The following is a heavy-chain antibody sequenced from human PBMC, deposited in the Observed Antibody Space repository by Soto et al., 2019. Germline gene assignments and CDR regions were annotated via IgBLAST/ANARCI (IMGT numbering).Heavy chain of an antibody. CDR3: ARYVDIVATTPDY. J-gene: IGHJ4*02. V-gene: IGHV5-51*01. D-gene: IGHD5-12*01. CDR2: IYPGGSDT. CDR1: GYSFTSYW. Sequence: GESLKISCKGSGYSFTSYWIGWVRQMPGKGLEWMGIIYPGGSDTRYSPSFQGQVTISADKSISTAYLQWSSLKASDTAMYYCARYVDIVATTPDYWGQGTLVTVSS.